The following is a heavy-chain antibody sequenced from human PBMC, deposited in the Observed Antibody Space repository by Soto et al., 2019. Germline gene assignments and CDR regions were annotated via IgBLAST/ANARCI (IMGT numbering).Heavy chain of an antibody. CDR2: ISYGGGTT. Sequence: PGGSLRLSCAASEFTFSNYAMSWVRQAPGKGLEWVSAISYGGGTTYYADSVKGRFTISRDNSKNTLYLQMNSLSAEDTAVYYCAKNPGYYYDSTGYHFDYWGQGTLVTVSS. J-gene: IGHJ4*02. CDR1: EFTFSNYA. V-gene: IGHV3-23*01. D-gene: IGHD3-22*01. CDR3: AKNPGYYYDSTGYHFDY.